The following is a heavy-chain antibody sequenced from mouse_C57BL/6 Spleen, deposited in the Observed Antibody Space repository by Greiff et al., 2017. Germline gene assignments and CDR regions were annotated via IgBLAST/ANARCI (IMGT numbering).Heavy chain of an antibody. CDR3: ARGDYGSSYVFAY. D-gene: IGHD1-1*01. Sequence: VQLQQSGAELARPGASVKMSCKASGYTFTSYTMHWVKQRPGPGLEWIGYINPSSGYTKYNQKFKDKATLTADKSSSTAYMQLSSLTSEDSAVYYCARGDYGSSYVFAYWGQGTLVTVSA. V-gene: IGHV1-4*01. CDR2: INPSSGYT. J-gene: IGHJ3*01. CDR1: GYTFTSYT.